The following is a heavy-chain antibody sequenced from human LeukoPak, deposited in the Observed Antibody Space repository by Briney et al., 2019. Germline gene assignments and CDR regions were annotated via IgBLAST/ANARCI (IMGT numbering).Heavy chain of an antibody. D-gene: IGHD3-10*01. V-gene: IGHV3-21*01. CDR2: ISSSSSYI. CDR1: GFTFSSYS. J-gene: IGHJ4*02. CDR3: AREFYYGSGSHGFDY. Sequence: GGSLRLSCAASGFTFSSYSMNWVRQAPGKGLEWDSSISSSSSYIYYADSVKGRFTISRDNAKNTLYLQMNSLRAEDTAVYYCAREFYYGSGSHGFDYWGQGTLVTVSS.